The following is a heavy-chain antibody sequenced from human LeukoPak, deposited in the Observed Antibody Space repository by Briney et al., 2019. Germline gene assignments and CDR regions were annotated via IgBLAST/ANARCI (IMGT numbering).Heavy chain of an antibody. D-gene: IGHD4-11*01. CDR1: GYTFTSYG. V-gene: IGHV1-18*01. CDR3: AIARRTVTLDY. Sequence: ASVKVSCKASGYTFTSYGISWVRQAPGQGLEWIGWVSAYNGNTNYAQKLQGRVTMTTDTSTSTAYMELRSLRSDDTAVYYCAIARRTVTLDYWGQGTLVTVSS. J-gene: IGHJ4*02. CDR2: VSAYNGNT.